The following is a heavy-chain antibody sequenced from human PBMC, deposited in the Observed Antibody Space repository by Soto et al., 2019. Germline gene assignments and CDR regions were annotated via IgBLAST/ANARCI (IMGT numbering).Heavy chain of an antibody. CDR2: IYYSGST. CDR1: GGSISSYY. D-gene: IGHD3-3*01. V-gene: IGHV4-59*08. CDR3: ARHEEVTIFGVVITFFDY. J-gene: IGHJ4*02. Sequence: QVQLQESGPGLVKPSETLSLTCTVSGGSISSYYWSWIRQPPGKGLEWIGYIYYSGSTNYNPPLMSRVTISVDTSKNQFSLKLSSVTAADTAVCYCARHEEVTIFGVVITFFDYWGQGTLVTVSS.